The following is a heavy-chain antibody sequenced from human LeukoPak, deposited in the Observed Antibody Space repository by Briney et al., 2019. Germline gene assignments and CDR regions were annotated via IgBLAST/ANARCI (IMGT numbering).Heavy chain of an antibody. Sequence: ASVKVSCKASGYTFTGYYMHWVRQAPGQGLEWMGWINPNSGGTNYAQKFQGRVTMTRDTSISTAYMELSRLRSDDTAVYYCARDRGWLQGIDFDYWGQGTLVTVSS. J-gene: IGHJ4*02. CDR1: GYTFTGYY. CDR3: ARDRGWLQGIDFDY. V-gene: IGHV1-2*02. D-gene: IGHD5-12*01. CDR2: INPNSGGT.